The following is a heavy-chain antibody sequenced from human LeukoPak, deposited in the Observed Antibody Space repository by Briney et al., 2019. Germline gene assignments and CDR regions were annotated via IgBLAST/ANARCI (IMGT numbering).Heavy chain of an antibody. V-gene: IGHV3-30-3*01. D-gene: IGHD3-10*01. CDR3: ARALITMIRGVIDY. J-gene: IGHJ4*02. CDR2: ISSDGTDK. CDR1: GFTFTRYA. Sequence: GGSLRLSCAASGFTFTRYAMHWVRQAPGKGLEWVAVISSDGTDKYYADSVKGRFTISKDSAKNTLYLQMNSLRAEDTAVYYCARALITMIRGVIDYWGQGTLVTVSS.